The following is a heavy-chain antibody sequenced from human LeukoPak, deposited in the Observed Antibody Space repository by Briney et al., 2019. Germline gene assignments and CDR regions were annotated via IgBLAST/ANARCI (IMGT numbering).Heavy chain of an antibody. Sequence: PGGSLRLSCAASGFTFSSYAMSWVRQAPGKGLEWVSAISGSGGSTYYADSVKGRFTISRDNSKNTLYLQMNSLRAEDTAVYYCAKLRYDYGDYVPYFDYWGQGTLVTVSS. CDR2: ISGSGGST. D-gene: IGHD4-17*01. V-gene: IGHV3-23*01. CDR3: AKLRYDYGDYVPYFDY. CDR1: GFTFSSYA. J-gene: IGHJ4*02.